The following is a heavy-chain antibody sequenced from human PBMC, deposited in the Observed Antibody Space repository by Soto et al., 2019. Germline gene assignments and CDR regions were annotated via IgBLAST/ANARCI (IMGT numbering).Heavy chain of an antibody. V-gene: IGHV3-72*01. D-gene: IGHD1-26*01. CDR2: IKNKANSYTT. J-gene: IGHJ4*02. Sequence: GGSLRLSCAASGFTFSAHYMDWVRQAPGKGLEWVGRIKNKANSYTTEYAASVEGRFTISREDSQNSLYLQMNSLKTEDTAVYYCARVSLVGPSGGRYFDFWGQGSQVTVSS. CDR3: ARVSLVGPSGGRYFDF. CDR1: GFTFSAHY.